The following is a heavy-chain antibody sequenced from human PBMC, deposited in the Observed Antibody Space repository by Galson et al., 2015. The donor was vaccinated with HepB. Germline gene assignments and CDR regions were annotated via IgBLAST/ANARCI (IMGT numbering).Heavy chain of an antibody. V-gene: IGHV3-21*01. CDR3: ARDPTEWEPRSVDY. CDR1: GFTFSSYS. CDR2: ISSSSSYI. J-gene: IGHJ4*02. Sequence: SLRLSCAAYGFTFSSYSMNWVRQAPGKGLEWVSSISSSSSYIYYADSVKGRFTISRDNAKNSLYLQMNSLRAEDTAVYYCARDPTEWEPRSVDYWGQGTLVTVSS. D-gene: IGHD1-26*01.